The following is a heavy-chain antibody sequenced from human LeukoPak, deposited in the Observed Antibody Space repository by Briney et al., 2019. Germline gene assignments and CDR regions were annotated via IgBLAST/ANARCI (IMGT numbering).Heavy chain of an antibody. J-gene: IGHJ6*03. CDR2: IRYDGSNK. Sequence: GGSLRLSCAASGFTFSSYGMHWVRQAPGKGLEWVAFIRYDGSNKYFADSLKGRFTISRDNSKDTLYLQMNSLRPEDTAVYYCAKDWRRIVVVGPITRHGNYMDVWGKGTTVTISS. V-gene: IGHV3-30*02. CDR3: AKDWRRIVVVGPITRHGNYMDV. D-gene: IGHD2-15*01. CDR1: GFTFSSYG.